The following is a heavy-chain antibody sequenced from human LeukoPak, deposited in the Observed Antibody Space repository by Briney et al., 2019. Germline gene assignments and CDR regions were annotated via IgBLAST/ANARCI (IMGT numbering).Heavy chain of an antibody. J-gene: IGHJ4*02. Sequence: SETLSLTCAVYGGSFSGYYWSWIRQPPGKGLEWIGEINHSGSTNYNPSLKSRVTISVDTSKNQLSLKLSSVTAADTAVYYCARGQYYGSGSYLRLYYFDYWGQGTLVTVSS. V-gene: IGHV4-34*01. CDR3: ARGQYYGSGSYLRLYYFDY. CDR2: INHSGST. D-gene: IGHD3-10*01. CDR1: GGSFSGYY.